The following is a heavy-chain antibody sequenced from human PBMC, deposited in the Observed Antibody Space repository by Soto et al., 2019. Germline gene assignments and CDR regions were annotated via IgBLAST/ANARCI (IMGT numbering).Heavy chain of an antibody. CDR1: GYTFSHYP. J-gene: IGHJ6*02. D-gene: IGHD6-19*01. Sequence: ASVKVSCKASGYTFSHYPMYWVRQAPGQRLEWMGWINAGNGNTKYSQKFQGRVTITRDTSASTAYMELSRLRSEDRAVYYCAVVGSCGWYHENYYYYVMDFWGQGTTVTVSS. V-gene: IGHV1-3*01. CDR2: INAGNGNT. CDR3: AVVGSCGWYHENYYYYVMDF.